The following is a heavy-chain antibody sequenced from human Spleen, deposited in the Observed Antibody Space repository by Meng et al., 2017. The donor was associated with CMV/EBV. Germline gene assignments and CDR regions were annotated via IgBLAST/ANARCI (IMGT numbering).Heavy chain of an antibody. CDR3: ARLTGDAY. CDR2: ISHDGRNI. V-gene: IGHV3-30*03. J-gene: IGHJ4*02. Sequence: GGSLRLSCAASGFKFSDYGMNWVRQAPGKGLEWVAVISHDGRNIYYADSLKGRFTISRDNSKNTLYLQMNSLRPEDTAVYYCARLTGDAYWGQGTLVTVSS. CDR1: GFKFSDYG. D-gene: IGHD7-27*01.